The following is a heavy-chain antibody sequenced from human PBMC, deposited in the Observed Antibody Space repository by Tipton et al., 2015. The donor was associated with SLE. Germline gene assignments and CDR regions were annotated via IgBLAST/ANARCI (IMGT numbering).Heavy chain of an antibody. V-gene: IGHV3-48*03. CDR3: VKRGDCSGPTCTSRWYFDY. CDR1: GFTFSSYE. J-gene: IGHJ4*02. Sequence: SLRLSCAASGFTFSSYEMNWVRQAPGKGLEWVSYISSSGSTIYYADSVKGRFTISRDNSKNTMSLQMNSLRAEDTAVYYCVKRGDCSGPTCTSRWYFDYWGQGTLLTVSS. CDR2: ISSSGSTI. D-gene: IGHD2-15*01.